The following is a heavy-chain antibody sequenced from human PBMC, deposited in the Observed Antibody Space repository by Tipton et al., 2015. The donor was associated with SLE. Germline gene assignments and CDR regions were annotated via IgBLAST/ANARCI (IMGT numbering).Heavy chain of an antibody. CDR3: ARGTPPDSSGSDAFDI. Sequence: SLRLSCAASGFTFSSYGMHWVRPAPGKGLEWVAVIWYDGSNKYYADSVKGRFSISRDNSKNTLYLQMNSLRVEDTAVYYCARGTPPDSSGSDAFDIWGQGTMVTVSS. V-gene: IGHV3-33*01. CDR2: IWYDGSNK. J-gene: IGHJ3*02. CDR1: GFTFSSYG. D-gene: IGHD3-22*01.